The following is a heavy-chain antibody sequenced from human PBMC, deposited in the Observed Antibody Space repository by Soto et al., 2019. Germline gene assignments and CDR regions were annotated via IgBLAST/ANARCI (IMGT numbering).Heavy chain of an antibody. Sequence: EEQLVESGGGLEQPGGSLRLSCVASGFILSGYDMHWVRQATGEGLEWVSAIGTAGDPYYSGSVKGRFTISRGNAENSVYLQMNSLRAGDTAVYYCARAGYDSSGHYFYAMDVWGPGTTVTVSS. CDR3: ARAGYDSSGHYFYAMDV. V-gene: IGHV3-13*05. CDR2: IGTAGDP. CDR1: GFILSGYD. D-gene: IGHD3-22*01. J-gene: IGHJ6*02.